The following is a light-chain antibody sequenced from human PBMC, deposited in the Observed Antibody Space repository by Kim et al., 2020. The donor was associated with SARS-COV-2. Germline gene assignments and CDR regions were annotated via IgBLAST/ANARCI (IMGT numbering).Light chain of an antibody. V-gene: IGLV1-40*01. CDR3: QSFDTSLRRWV. CDR2: GHI. Sequence: QRVTISCTETTTNHGANLDLNWCQLIPGTAPKLLSYGHIHRPSGVPDRFYGCRSGSSASLAITGLQAEDEAHYYCQSFDTSLRRWVFGGGTQLTVL. CDR1: TTNHGANLD. J-gene: IGLJ3*02.